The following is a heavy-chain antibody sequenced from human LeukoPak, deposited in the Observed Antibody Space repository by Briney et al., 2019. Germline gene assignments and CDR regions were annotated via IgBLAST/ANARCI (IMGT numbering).Heavy chain of an antibody. J-gene: IGHJ6*02. CDR3: ARAPTAYGDYPFYGMDV. CDR1: GGSISSGGYY. V-gene: IGHV4-31*03. CDR2: IYYSGST. D-gene: IGHD4-17*01. Sequence: SETLPLTCTVSGGSISSGGYYWSWIRQHPGKGLEWIGYIYYSGSTYYNPSLKSRVTISVDTSKNQFSLKLSSVTAADTAVYYCARAPTAYGDYPFYGMDVWGQGTTVTVSS.